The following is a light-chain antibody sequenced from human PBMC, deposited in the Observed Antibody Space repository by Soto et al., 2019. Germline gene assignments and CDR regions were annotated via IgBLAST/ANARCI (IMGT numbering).Light chain of an antibody. CDR1: QSISDT. CDR2: SAS. Sequence: EVGMTHSPVPLSVPTRARATXSCRASQSISDTLAWYQQKPGQAHRLLIYSASRGATGFAGRLSGRGSGTDFTLTISSLQSEDFAVYYCQQYNDWPWTFGQSTK. V-gene: IGKV3-15*01. CDR3: QQYNDWPWT. J-gene: IGKJ1*01.